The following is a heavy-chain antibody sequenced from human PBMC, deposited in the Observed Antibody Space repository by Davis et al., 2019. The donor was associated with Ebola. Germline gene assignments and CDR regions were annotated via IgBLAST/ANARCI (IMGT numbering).Heavy chain of an antibody. J-gene: IGHJ5*02. CDR2: IYYSGST. CDR1: GRSISSSSYY. V-gene: IGHV4-39*07. CDR3: ARLTRLSMTTVKTGWFDP. D-gene: IGHD4-17*01. Sequence: SETLSLTCTVSGRSISSSSYYWGWLRQPPGKGLEWIGSIYYSGSTNYNPSLKSRVTISVDTSKNQFSLKLSSVTAADTAVYYCARLTRLSMTTVKTGWFDPWGQGTLVTVSS.